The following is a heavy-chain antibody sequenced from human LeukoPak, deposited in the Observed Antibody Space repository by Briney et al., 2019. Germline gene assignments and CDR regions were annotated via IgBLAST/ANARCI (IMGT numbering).Heavy chain of an antibody. D-gene: IGHD3-22*01. J-gene: IGHJ4*02. V-gene: IGHV1-24*01. Sequence: ASVKVSCKVSGYTLTELSMHWVRQAPGKGLEWMGGFDPEDGETIYAQKFQGRVTMTEDTSTDTAYMELSSLRSEDTAVYYCATDKRNYYGSSGYVYRYWGQGTLVTVSS. CDR2: FDPEDGET. CDR1: GYTLTELS. CDR3: ATDKRNYYGSSGYVYRY.